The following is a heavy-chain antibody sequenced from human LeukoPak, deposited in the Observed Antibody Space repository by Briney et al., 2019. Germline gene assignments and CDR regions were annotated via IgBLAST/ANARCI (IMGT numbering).Heavy chain of an antibody. J-gene: IGHJ4*02. CDR1: GYTFTSYY. V-gene: IGHV1-46*01. Sequence: ASVKVSCKASGYTFTSYYMHWVRQAPGQGLEWMRIINPSGGSTSYAQKFQGRVTMTRDTSTSTVYMELSSLRSEDTAVYYCARDTPIAARPNRFDYWGQGTLVTVSS. CDR2: INPSGGST. CDR3: ARDTPIAARPNRFDY. D-gene: IGHD6-6*01.